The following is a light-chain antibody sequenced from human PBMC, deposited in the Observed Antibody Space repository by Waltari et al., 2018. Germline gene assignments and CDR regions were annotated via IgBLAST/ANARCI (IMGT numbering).Light chain of an antibody. CDR1: SSDVGGYNY. Sequence: QSALTQPASVSGSPGQSITLSCTGPSSDVGGYNYLSWYQQHPGKAPKLMIYDVSNRPSGVSNRFSGSKSGNTASLTISGLQAEDEADYYCSSYTSSSTVVFGGGTKLTVL. V-gene: IGLV2-14*03. CDR2: DVS. J-gene: IGLJ2*01. CDR3: SSYTSSSTVV.